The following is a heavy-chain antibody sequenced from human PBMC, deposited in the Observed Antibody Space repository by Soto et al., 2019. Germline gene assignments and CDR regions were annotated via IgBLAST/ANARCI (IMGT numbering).Heavy chain of an antibody. CDR3: ARHSSGWQYYFDY. J-gene: IGHJ4*02. D-gene: IGHD6-19*01. CDR2: IYYSGST. V-gene: IGHV4-59*08. CDR1: CGSISSYY. Sequence: SETLSLTCTVSCGSISSYYWSWIRQPPGKGLEWIGYIYYSGSTNYNPSLKSRVTISVDTSKNQFSLKLSSVTAADTAVYYCARHSSGWQYYFDYWGQGTLVTVSS.